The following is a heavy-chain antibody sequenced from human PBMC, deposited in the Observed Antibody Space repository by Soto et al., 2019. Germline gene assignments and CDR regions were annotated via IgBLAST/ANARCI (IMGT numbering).Heavy chain of an antibody. Sequence: PSETLSLTCTVSVGSISAYYWSWIRQPPGKGLEWIGYIYYSGSTSYNPSLKSRVTISLDTSKNQFSLKLSSVTAADTAVYYCARDSGFDYRFDYWGQGTLVTVSS. CDR1: VGSISAYY. CDR2: IYYSGST. J-gene: IGHJ4*02. D-gene: IGHD5-12*01. CDR3: ARDSGFDYRFDY. V-gene: IGHV4-59*01.